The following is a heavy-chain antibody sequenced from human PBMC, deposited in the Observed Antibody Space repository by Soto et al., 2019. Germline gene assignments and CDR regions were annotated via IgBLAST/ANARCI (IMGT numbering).Heavy chain of an antibody. V-gene: IGHV3-23*01. D-gene: IGHD3-16*02. CDR3: AKGKSYDYVWGSYRYSRFDY. CDR2: ISGSGGST. CDR1: GFTFSSYA. Sequence: GGSLRLSCAASGFTFSSYAMSWVRQAPGKGLEWVSAISGSGGSTYYADSVKGRFTISRDNSKNTLYLQMNSLRAEDTAVYYCAKGKSYDYVWGSYRYSRFDYWGQGTLVTVSS. J-gene: IGHJ4*02.